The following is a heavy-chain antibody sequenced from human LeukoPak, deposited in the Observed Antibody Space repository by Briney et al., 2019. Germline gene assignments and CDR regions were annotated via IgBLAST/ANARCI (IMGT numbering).Heavy chain of an antibody. CDR3: ARGLPVNLDY. V-gene: IGHV3-30*02. CDR1: GITFTSHG. D-gene: IGHD2-2*01. J-gene: IGHJ4*02. CDR2: IQYDGTNK. Sequence: GGSLRLSCAASGITFTSHGMHWVRQAPGKGLEWVTFIQYDGTNKYYADSVKGRFTISRDNSKNTLYLQMNSLRPEDTAVYYCARGLPVNLDYWGQGTLVTVSS.